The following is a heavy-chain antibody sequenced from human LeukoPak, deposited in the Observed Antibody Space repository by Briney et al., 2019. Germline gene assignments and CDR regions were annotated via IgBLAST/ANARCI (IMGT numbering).Heavy chain of an antibody. CDR2: ISYDGSNK. CDR1: GFTFSSYA. Sequence: LAGGSLRLSCAASGFTFSSYAMHWVRQAPGKGLEWVAVISYDGSNKYYADSVKGRFTISRDNSKNTLYLQMNSLRAEDTAVYYCARDGPWELIRSYYFDYWGQGTLVTVSS. D-gene: IGHD1-26*01. V-gene: IGHV3-30*04. J-gene: IGHJ4*02. CDR3: ARDGPWELIRSYYFDY.